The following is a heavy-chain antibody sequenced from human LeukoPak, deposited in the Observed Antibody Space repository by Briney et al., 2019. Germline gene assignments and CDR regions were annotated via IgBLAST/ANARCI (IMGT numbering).Heavy chain of an antibody. J-gene: IGHJ4*02. V-gene: IGHV4-59*01. CDR3: ARVRYCSTNRCYDREFDN. CDR1: GGSISNYY. Sequence: PSETLSLTCTVSGGSISNYYWSWIRQPPWKGLEWIGYIYYSGNTNYNPSLKSRVTISVDTSKNQFSLKLNSVTAADTAVYYCARVRYCSTNRCYDREFDNWGQGTLVTVSS. CDR2: IYYSGNT. D-gene: IGHD2-2*01.